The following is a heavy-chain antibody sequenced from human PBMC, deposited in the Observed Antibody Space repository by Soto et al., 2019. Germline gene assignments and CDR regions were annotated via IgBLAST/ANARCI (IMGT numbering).Heavy chain of an antibody. D-gene: IGHD2-15*01. J-gene: IGHJ3*01. CDR3: AGGGEFCSTGSCNSSLGDAFDV. Sequence: QVQLVQSGAEVKKPGASMKVSCKASGYTFSDYYMHWVRQAPGQGLECMGWISPNNGATNYAQKFQDRATITRDASITTAYLEVSMLISDDTAVYYCAGGGEFCSTGSCNSSLGDAFDVWGQGTTVTVSS. CDR1: GYTFSDYY. V-gene: IGHV1-2*02. CDR2: ISPNNGAT.